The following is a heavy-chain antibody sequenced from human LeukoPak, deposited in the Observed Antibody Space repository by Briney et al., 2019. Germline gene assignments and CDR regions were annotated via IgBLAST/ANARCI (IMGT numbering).Heavy chain of an antibody. CDR1: GGSISSSNS. V-gene: IGHV4-4*02. CDR3: ARRTSGWYGIDY. D-gene: IGHD6-19*01. CDR2: IYHSGST. J-gene: IGHJ4*02. Sequence: PSETLSLTCVVSGGSISSSNSWSWVRQPPGKGLEGIGDIYHSGSTNYNPSLKSRVTMSVDKSKNQFSLHLSSVTAADTAVYYCARRTSGWYGIDYWGQGTLVTVSS.